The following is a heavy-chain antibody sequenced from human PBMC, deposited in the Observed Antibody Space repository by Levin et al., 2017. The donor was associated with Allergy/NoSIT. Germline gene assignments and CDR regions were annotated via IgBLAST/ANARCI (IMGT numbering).Heavy chain of an antibody. V-gene: IGHV3-23*01. CDR3: ARREYCRSTSCYTWRGYYYYGMDV. J-gene: IGHJ6*02. CDR2: ISGSGGST. CDR1: GFTFSSYA. Sequence: GGSLRLSCAASGFTFSSYAMSWVRQAPGKGLEWVSAISGSGGSTYYADSVKGRFTISRDNSKNTLYLQMNSLKAEDTAVYYCARREYCRSTSCYTWRGYYYYGMDVWGQGTTVTVSS. D-gene: IGHD2-2*02.